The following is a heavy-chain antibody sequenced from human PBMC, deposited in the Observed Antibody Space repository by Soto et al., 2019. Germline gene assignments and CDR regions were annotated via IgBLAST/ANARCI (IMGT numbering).Heavy chain of an antibody. Sequence: QVQLVQSGAEVKKPGASVKVSCKASGYTFTAYYMHWLRQAPGQGLEWMGWINPNSGGTKYAQKFPGRVTMTNDTSISTADMELSRLGSDDTAVYYCARGDFDSSATYYEGWFAPWGQGTLVTVSS. J-gene: IGHJ5*02. D-gene: IGHD3-22*01. V-gene: IGHV1-2*02. CDR2: INPNSGGT. CDR1: GYTFTAYY. CDR3: ARGDFDSSATYYEGWFAP.